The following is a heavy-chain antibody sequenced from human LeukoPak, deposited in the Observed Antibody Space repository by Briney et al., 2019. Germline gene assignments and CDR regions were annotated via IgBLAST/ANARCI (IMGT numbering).Heavy chain of an antibody. J-gene: IGHJ4*02. D-gene: IGHD2-15*01. CDR3: ARGKGVAAILFDY. V-gene: IGHV1-8*03. CDR2: MNPNSGNT. CDR1: GYTFTSYD. Sequence: ASVKVSCKASGYTFTSYDINWVRQATGQGHEWMGWMNPNSGNTGYAQKFQGRVTITRNTSISTAYMELSSLRSEDTAVYYCARGKGVAAILFDYWGQGTLVTVSS.